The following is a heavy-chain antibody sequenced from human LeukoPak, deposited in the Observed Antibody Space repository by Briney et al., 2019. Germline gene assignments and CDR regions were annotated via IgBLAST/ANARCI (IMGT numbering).Heavy chain of an antibody. Sequence: SETLSLTCTVSGDSLSSYFWSWIRQPAGKELEWIGRVFPTGTTYYNPSLASRVTISVDTSKNQISLRLRSVIAADTAVYYCARERHISSDAFDIWGQGTMVIVSS. J-gene: IGHJ3*02. CDR2: VFPTGTT. CDR3: ARERHISSDAFDI. D-gene: IGHD2-21*01. CDR1: GDSLSSYF. V-gene: IGHV4-4*07.